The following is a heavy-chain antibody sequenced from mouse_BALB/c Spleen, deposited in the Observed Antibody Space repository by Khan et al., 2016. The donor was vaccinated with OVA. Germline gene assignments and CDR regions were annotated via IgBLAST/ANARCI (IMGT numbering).Heavy chain of an antibody. CDR2: IDPPNDDS. V-gene: IGHV14-3*02. D-gene: IGHD2-5*01. CDR1: GFNIKDTY. CDR3: STLYSNPFAY. J-gene: IGHJ3*01. Sequence: EVQLQESGAELVTPGASVKLSCSASGFNIKDTYIHWVKQRPEQGLEWIGRIDPPNDDSKYGPQFQDKATLTADTSSNTVYLQLSSLNAEDTAVYYCSTLYSNPFAYWGQGTLVPVSA.